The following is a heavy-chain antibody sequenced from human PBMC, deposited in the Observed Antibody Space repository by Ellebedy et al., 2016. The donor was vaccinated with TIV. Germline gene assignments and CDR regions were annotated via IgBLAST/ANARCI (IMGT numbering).Heavy chain of an antibody. CDR2: INSDGSST. CDR3: TRDRERGMGLATDFDY. J-gene: IGHJ4*02. V-gene: IGHV3-74*01. D-gene: IGHD1-26*01. Sequence: GESLKISCAASGFTFSSYWMHWVRQAPGKGLEWVSRINSDGSSTDYADSVKGRFTISRDNTKNSLYLQMNSLRAGDTVMYYCTRDRERGMGLATDFDYWGQGTLVTVSS. CDR1: GFTFSSYW.